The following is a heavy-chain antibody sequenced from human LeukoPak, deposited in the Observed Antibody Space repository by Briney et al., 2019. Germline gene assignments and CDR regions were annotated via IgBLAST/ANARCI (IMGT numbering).Heavy chain of an antibody. CDR2: INHSGST. CDR1: GGSFSGYY. D-gene: IGHD3-22*01. CDR3: ASLKRFYDSSGYYDVNSVY. Sequence: PSETLSLTCAVYGGSFSGYYWSWIRQPPGKGLEWIGEINHSGSTNYNPSLKSRVTISVDTSKNQFSLKLSSVTAADTAVYYCASLKRFYDSSGYYDVNSVYWGQGTLVTVSP. J-gene: IGHJ4*02. V-gene: IGHV4-34*01.